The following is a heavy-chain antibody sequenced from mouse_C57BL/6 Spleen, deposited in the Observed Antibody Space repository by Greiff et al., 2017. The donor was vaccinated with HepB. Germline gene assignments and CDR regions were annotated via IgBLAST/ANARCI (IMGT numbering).Heavy chain of an antibody. D-gene: IGHD1-1*01. J-gene: IGHJ1*03. CDR2: IWWDDDK. CDR3: ARIALITTVALRYFDV. V-gene: IGHV8-8*01. Sequence: QVTLKESGPGILQPSQTLSLTCSFSGFSLSTFGMGVGWLRQPSGKGLEWLAHIWWDDDKYYNPALKSRLTISKDTSKNQVFLKIANVDTADTATYYCARIALITTVALRYFDVWGTGTTVTVSS. CDR1: GFSLSTFGMG.